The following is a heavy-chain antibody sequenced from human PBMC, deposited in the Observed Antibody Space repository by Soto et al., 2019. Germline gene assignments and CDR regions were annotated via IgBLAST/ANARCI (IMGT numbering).Heavy chain of an antibody. CDR2: VSGSSSYI. CDR3: ARDLRGHYGP. J-gene: IGHJ3*01. Sequence: PGGSLRLSCEGSGFNFRNFNMIWVRQAPGKGLEWVSSVSGSSSYIYYADSVKGRFTVSRDNANNLVFLQMNGVRPEDTAMYYCARDLRGHYGPWGQGTMVTVSS. V-gene: IGHV3-21*06. D-gene: IGHD4-17*01. CDR1: GFNFRNFN.